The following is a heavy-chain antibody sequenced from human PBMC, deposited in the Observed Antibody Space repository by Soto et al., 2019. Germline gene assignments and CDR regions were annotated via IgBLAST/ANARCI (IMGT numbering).Heavy chain of an antibody. CDR1: GDSVSSNSAA. Sequence: SQTLSLTCAISGDSVSSNSAAWNWIRQSPSRGLEWLGRTYYRSKWYNDYAVSVKSRITINPDTSKNQFSLQLNSVTPEDTAVYYCVRDQVGYSSSSNWFDPWGQGTLVTVSS. V-gene: IGHV6-1*01. J-gene: IGHJ5*02. CDR2: TYYRSKWYN. CDR3: VRDQVGYSSSSNWFDP. D-gene: IGHD6-6*01.